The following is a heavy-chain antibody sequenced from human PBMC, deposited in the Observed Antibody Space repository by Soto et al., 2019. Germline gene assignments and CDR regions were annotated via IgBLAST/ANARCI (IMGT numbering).Heavy chain of an antibody. CDR1: GHTIRKFY. CDR3: ARDPRGWSLDGMDV. V-gene: IGHV1-46*01. D-gene: IGHD6-19*01. Sequence: QVDLVQSGAEVKEPGASVTISCKASGHTIRKFYIHWVRQAPGRGLEWMGIINPGGGSATYAQTFQGRVTVSRATYTGTVYMDLSSLRSDDTAVYYCARDPRGWSLDGMDVVGQGTTVTVSS. CDR2: INPGGGSA. J-gene: IGHJ6*02.